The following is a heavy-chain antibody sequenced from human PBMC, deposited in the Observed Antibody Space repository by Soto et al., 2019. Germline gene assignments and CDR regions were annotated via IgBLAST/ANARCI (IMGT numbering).Heavy chain of an antibody. CDR3: ARDRSYAMEV. Sequence: GGSLRLSCEASGFSIRYYGMHWVRQAPGEGLVWVSCINGDASSTTYADSVKGRFTISRDDAKNTVYLQMTSLRAEDTAVYFCARDRSYAMEVWGQGTRVTVSS. CDR2: INGDASST. CDR1: GFSIRYYG. J-gene: IGHJ6*02. V-gene: IGHV3-74*01.